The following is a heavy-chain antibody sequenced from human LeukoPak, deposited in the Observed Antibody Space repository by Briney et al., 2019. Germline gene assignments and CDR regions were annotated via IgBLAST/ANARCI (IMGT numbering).Heavy chain of an antibody. J-gene: IGHJ3*02. V-gene: IGHV3-74*01. Sequence: GGSLRLSCAASGLTFSNYWMHWVRQAPGKGLVWVSRISSDGSSTNYVDSVKGRFTISRDNAKNTLYLQMNSLRAEDTAVYYCAEWGDAFDIWGQGTMVSVSS. CDR2: ISSDGSST. CDR1: GLTFSNYW. CDR3: AEWGDAFDI. D-gene: IGHD1-26*01.